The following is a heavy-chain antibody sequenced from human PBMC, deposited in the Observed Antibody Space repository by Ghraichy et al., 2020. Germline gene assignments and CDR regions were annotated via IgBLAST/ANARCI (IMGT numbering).Heavy chain of an antibody. D-gene: IGHD5-18*01. V-gene: IGHV4-31*03. Sequence: SQTLSLTCTVSGGSISSGGYYWSWIRQHPGKGLEWIGYIYYSGSTYYNPSLKSRVTISVDTSKNQFSLKLSSVTAADTAVYYCAKCGYSYPYWYFDLWGRGTLVTVSS. J-gene: IGHJ2*01. CDR2: IYYSGST. CDR1: GGSISSGGYY. CDR3: AKCGYSYPYWYFDL.